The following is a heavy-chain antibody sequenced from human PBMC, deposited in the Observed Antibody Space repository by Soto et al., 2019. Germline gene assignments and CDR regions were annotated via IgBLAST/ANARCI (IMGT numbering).Heavy chain of an antibody. CDR1: GFTFISYS. CDR2: ISSSSSYI. J-gene: IGHJ4*02. Sequence: PGGSLRLSCASSGFTFISYSMNWVRQAPGKGLEWVSSISSSSSYIYYADSVKGRFTISRDNAKNSLYLQMNSLRAEDTAVYYCARAGEYSSSSFDYWGQGTLVTVSS. CDR3: ARAGEYSSSSFDY. D-gene: IGHD6-6*01. V-gene: IGHV3-21*01.